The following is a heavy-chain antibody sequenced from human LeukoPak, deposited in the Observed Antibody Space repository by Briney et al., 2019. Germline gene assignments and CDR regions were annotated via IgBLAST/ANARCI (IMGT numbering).Heavy chain of an antibody. J-gene: IGHJ4*02. CDR2: ISYDGSNK. D-gene: IGHD6-19*01. CDR1: GFTFSSYG. CDR3: AKVPSSGWSPFDY. V-gene: IGHV3-30*18. Sequence: GGSLRLSCAASGFTFSSYGMHWVRQAPGKGLEWVAVISYDGSNKYYADSVKGRFTISRDNPKNTLYLQMNSLRAEDTAVYYCAKVPSSGWSPFDYWGQGTLVTVSS.